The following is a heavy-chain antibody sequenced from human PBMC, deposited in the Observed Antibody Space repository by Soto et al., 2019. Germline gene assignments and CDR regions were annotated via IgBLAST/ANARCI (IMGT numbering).Heavy chain of an antibody. CDR1: GGSISSSGYY. CDR2: IYYSGNT. V-gene: IGHV4-31*03. CDR3: ARVRCGSTSCLHLDY. D-gene: IGHD2-2*01. J-gene: IGHJ4*02. Sequence: QVQLQESGPGLVKPSQTLSLTCTVSGGSISSSGYYWSWIRQHPGKGLEWIGYIYYSGNTHYNPSLRSRVIMSLITSKNQFSLKLNSVSVADTVVYYCARVRCGSTSCLHLDYWGQGTLVTVSS.